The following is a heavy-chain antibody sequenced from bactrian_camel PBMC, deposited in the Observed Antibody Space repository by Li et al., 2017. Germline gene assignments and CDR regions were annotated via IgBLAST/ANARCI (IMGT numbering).Heavy chain of an antibody. D-gene: IGHD3*01. CDR2: INSGGGST. CDR1: GFTFSNYA. J-gene: IGHJ4*01. Sequence: VQLVESGGASVQPGGSLRLSCAASGFTFSNYAMGWVRQAPGKGLEWVSGINSGGGSTNYANSVKGRFTISRDDAKNTLYLQLNSLKPEDTAVYYCAADLTSVKALGDPLPDAQSNYWGQGTQVTVS. V-gene: IGHV3S42*01. CDR3: AADLTSVKALGDPLPDAQSNY.